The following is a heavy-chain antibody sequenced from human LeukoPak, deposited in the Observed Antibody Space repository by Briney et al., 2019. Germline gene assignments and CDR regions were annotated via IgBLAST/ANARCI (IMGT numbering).Heavy chain of an antibody. CDR2: MNPNSGNT. Sequence: PGASVKVSCKASGYTFTSYDINWVRQATGQGLEWMGWMNPNSGNTGYAQKFQGRVTITRNTSISTAYMELSSLRSEDTAVYYCARRVRHYYDSSGYYPTGLDYWGQGTLVTVSS. CDR3: ARRVRHYYDSSGYYPTGLDY. D-gene: IGHD3-22*01. J-gene: IGHJ4*02. V-gene: IGHV1-8*03. CDR1: GYTFTSYD.